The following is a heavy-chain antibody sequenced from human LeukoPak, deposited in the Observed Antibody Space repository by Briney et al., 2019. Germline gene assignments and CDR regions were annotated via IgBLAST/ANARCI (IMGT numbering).Heavy chain of an antibody. V-gene: IGHV3-33*01. CDR2: IWNDGSNK. CDR3: AREWMDFWSGYYASVDV. Sequence: GGSLRLSCAASGFTFSSYGMHWVRQAPGKGLEWVAVIWNDGSNKYYADSVKGRFTISRDNSKNTLYLQMNSLRAVDTAVYYCAREWMDFWSGYYASVDVWGQGTTVTVSS. D-gene: IGHD3-3*01. CDR1: GFTFSSYG. J-gene: IGHJ6*02.